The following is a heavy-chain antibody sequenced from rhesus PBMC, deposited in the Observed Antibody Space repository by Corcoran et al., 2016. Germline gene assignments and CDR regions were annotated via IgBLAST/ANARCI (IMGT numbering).Heavy chain of an antibody. V-gene: IGHV4-122*02. J-gene: IGHJ4*01. Sequence: QVQLQESGPGLVKPSETLSLTCAVSGGSISRSYSYWSWLRQAPGKGLEWNGYISYTGSTGYNPSLKSRVTISRDTSKNQFSLKLTSVTAADTAVYYCARRQTGTTFDYWGQGVLVTVSS. CDR1: GGSISRSYSY. CDR3: ARRQTGTTFDY. D-gene: IGHD1-20*01. CDR2: ISYTGST.